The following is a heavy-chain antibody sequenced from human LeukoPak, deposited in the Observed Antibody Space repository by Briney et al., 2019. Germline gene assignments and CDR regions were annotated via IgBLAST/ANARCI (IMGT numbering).Heavy chain of an antibody. Sequence: GGSLSLSCAVSALSLSSYAISCVRQPPGDGLEWVSAISGSGGSTYYADSVKGRFTISRDNSKNTLYLQMNSLRAEDTAVYYCAKDRDYAGGDYFDYWGQGTLVTVSS. D-gene: IGHD3-16*01. J-gene: IGHJ4*02. CDR1: ALSLSSYA. V-gene: IGHV3-23*01. CDR3: AKDRDYAGGDYFDY. CDR2: ISGSGGST.